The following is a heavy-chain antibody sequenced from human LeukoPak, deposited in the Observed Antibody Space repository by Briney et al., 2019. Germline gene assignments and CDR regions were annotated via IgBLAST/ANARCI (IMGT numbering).Heavy chain of an antibody. CDR1: GYSISSGYY. V-gene: IGHV4-38-2*01. J-gene: IGHJ4*02. CDR3: ARGYSYGRFDY. Sequence: PSETLSLTCAVSGYSISSGYYWGWIRQPPGKGLEWIGGIYHSGSTYYNPSLKSRVTISVDTSKNQFSLKLGSVTAADTAVYYCARGYSYGRFDYWGQGTLVTVSS. CDR2: IYHSGST. D-gene: IGHD5-18*01.